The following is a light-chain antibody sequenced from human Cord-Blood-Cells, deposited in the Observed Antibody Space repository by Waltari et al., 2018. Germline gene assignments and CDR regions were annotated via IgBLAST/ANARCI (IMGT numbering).Light chain of an antibody. Sequence: EIVLTQSPAPLSSSPGERATLSCRASQSVSSYLAWYQQKPGQAPRLLIYDASNRATGIPARFSGSGSGTDFTLTISSLEPEDFAVYYCQQRSNWPTFGQGTKVEIK. J-gene: IGKJ1*01. CDR3: QQRSNWPT. CDR2: DAS. CDR1: QSVSSY. V-gene: IGKV3-11*01.